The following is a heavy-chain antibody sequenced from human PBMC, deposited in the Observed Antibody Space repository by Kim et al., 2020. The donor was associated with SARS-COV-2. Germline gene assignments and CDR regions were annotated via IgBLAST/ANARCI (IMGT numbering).Heavy chain of an antibody. Sequence: GESLKISCKGSGYSFTSHWIGWVRQVPGRGLEWMGIIYPGDSDTRYSPSFQGQVTISADKSINIAYMQWSSLKASDSAMYYCARLPPGSSHGGSPSDAFDIWGQGTMVTVSS. CDR2: IYPGDSDT. D-gene: IGHD2-15*01. V-gene: IGHV5-51*01. CDR1: GYSFTSHW. J-gene: IGHJ3*02. CDR3: ARLPPGSSHGGSPSDAFDI.